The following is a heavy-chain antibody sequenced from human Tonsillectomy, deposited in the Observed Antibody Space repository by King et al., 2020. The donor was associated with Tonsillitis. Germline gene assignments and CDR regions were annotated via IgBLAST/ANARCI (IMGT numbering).Heavy chain of an antibody. V-gene: IGHV3-53*04. CDR3: ASGAAYYYYGMDV. CDR1: GFTFSNNY. Sequence: DVQLVESGGGLVQPGGSLRLSCAASGFTFSNNYMSWVRQAPGKGLEWVSVIYNGGSTYYADSVKGRFTISRHNSKNTLYLQMNSLRAEDTAVYYCASGAAYYYYGMDVWGQGTTVTVSS. CDR2: IYNGGST. D-gene: IGHD1-26*01. J-gene: IGHJ6*02.